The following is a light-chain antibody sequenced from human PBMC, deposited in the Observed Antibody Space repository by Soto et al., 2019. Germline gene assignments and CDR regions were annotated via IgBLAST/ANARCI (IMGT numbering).Light chain of an antibody. CDR1: SGSVSTSHY. J-gene: IGLJ3*02. V-gene: IGLV8-61*01. CDR3: MLCVATGVWV. Sequence: QAVVTQEASLSVSPGGTVTLTCGLTSGSVSTSHYPSWYQQTPGQPPRTLILNIESRPSGVPERFSGTIIGRRAALTITGAQSEDESDYYCMLCVATGVWVFCGVPKLTVL. CDR2: NIE.